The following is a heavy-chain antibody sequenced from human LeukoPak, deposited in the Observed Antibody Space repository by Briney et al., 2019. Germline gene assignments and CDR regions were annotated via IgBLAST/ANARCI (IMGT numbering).Heavy chain of an antibody. D-gene: IGHD1-1*01. CDR2: IKQDESEK. Sequence: GGSLRLSCVGSGFTFSSDWMSWVRQAPGKGLEWVANIKQDESEKYYVDSVKGRFIVSRANAKNSLYLQMNSLRVEDTAVYYCANFPHLEPTYLDSWGQGILVSVSS. CDR1: GFTFSSDW. V-gene: IGHV3-7*01. CDR3: ANFPHLEPTYLDS. J-gene: IGHJ4*02.